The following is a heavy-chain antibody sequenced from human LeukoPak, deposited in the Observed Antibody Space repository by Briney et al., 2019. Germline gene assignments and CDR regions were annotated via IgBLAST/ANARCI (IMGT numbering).Heavy chain of an antibody. V-gene: IGHV3-23*01. CDR2: ISGSGGST. Sequence: GGSLRLSCAASGFTFSSYAISWVRQAPGKGLEWVSAISGSGGSTYYADSVKGRFTISRDNSKNTLYLQMNSLRAEDTAVYYCAKDRGYMDSRLGFDYWGQGTLVTVSS. D-gene: IGHD3-10*01. J-gene: IGHJ4*02. CDR1: GFTFSSYA. CDR3: AKDRGYMDSRLGFDY.